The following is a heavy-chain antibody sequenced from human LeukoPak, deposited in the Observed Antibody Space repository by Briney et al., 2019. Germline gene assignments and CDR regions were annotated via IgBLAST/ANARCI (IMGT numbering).Heavy chain of an antibody. Sequence: SETLSLTCAVYGGSFSGNYWSWIRQPPGKGLEWIGEINHSESTNYNPSLKSRFTISVNTSRNQFSLKLSSVIAADTAVYYCARGGRGVPAARRFKGGNWFDPWGQGTLVTVSS. CDR2: INHSEST. V-gene: IGHV4-34*01. CDR3: ARGGRGVPAARRFKGGNWFDP. CDR1: GGSFSGNY. J-gene: IGHJ5*02. D-gene: IGHD2-2*01.